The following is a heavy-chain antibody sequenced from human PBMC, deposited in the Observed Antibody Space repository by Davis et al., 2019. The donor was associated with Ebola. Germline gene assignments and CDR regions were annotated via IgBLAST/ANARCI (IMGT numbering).Heavy chain of an antibody. CDR2: IWYDGSNK. CDR3: AKACSPLTGFCFDY. CDR1: GFTFSSYG. J-gene: IGHJ4*02. Sequence: GESLKISCAASGFTFSSYGMHWVRQAPGKGLEWVAVIWYDGSNKYYADSVKGRFTISRDNAKNSLYLQMNSLRAEDTALYYCAKACSPLTGFCFDYWGQGTLVTVSS. D-gene: IGHD2-15*01. V-gene: IGHV3-33*03.